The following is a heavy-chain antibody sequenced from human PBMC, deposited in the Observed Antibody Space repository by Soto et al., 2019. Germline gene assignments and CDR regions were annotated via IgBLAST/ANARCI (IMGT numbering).Heavy chain of an antibody. D-gene: IGHD3-22*01. CDR3: AREWITMIVVVFDY. CDR2: ISYDGSNK. Sequence: QVQLVESGGGVVQPGRSLRLSCAASGFTFSSYAMHWVRQAPGKGLEWVAVISYDGSNKYYADSVKGRFTISRDNSKNTLYLQMNSLRAEDTAVYYCAREWITMIVVVFDYWGQGTLVTVSS. V-gene: IGHV3-30-3*01. CDR1: GFTFSSYA. J-gene: IGHJ4*02.